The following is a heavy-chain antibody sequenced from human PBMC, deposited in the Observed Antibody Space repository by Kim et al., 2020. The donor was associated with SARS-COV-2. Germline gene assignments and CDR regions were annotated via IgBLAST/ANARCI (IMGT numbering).Heavy chain of an antibody. CDR3: TKDVLAGGADV. Sequence: IGYADSVKGRFTTSIDNAKNSLYLQMNSLRPEDTALYYCTKDVLAGGADVWGQGTAFIVSS. D-gene: IGHD3-3*02. V-gene: IGHV3-9*01. J-gene: IGHJ6*01. CDR2: I.